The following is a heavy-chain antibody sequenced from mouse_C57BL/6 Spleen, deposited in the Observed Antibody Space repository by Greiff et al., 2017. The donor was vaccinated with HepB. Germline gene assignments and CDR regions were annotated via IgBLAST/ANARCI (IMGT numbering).Heavy chain of an antibody. CDR3: ARRSPYYGSSSPCFDY. CDR1: GYTFTDHT. CDR2: IYPRDGST. Sequence: QVQLQQSDAELVKPGASVKISCKVSGYTFTDHTIHWMKQRPEQGLEWIGYIYPRDGSTKYNEKFKGKATLTADKSSSTAYMQLNSLTSEDSAVYFCARRSPYYGSSSPCFDYWGQGTTLTVSS. V-gene: IGHV1-78*01. J-gene: IGHJ2*01. D-gene: IGHD1-1*01.